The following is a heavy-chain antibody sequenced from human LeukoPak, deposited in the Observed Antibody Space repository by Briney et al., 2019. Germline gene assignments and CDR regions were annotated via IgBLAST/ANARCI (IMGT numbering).Heavy chain of an antibody. V-gene: IGHV4-31*03. Sequence: SQTLSLTYTVSGGSISSGGYYWSWIRQHPGKGLEWIGYIYYSGSTYYNPSLKSRVTISVDTSKNQFSLKLSSVTAADTAVYYCAREGDPYYFDYWGQGTLVTVSS. CDR3: AREGDPYYFDY. CDR1: GGSISSGGYY. CDR2: IYYSGST. D-gene: IGHD3-16*01. J-gene: IGHJ4*02.